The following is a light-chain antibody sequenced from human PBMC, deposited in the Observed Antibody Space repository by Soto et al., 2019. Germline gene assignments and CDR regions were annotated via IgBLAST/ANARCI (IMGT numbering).Light chain of an antibody. Sequence: DIVMTQSPDSLAVSLGERATIYCKSSQSVFYTSDNKDYLAWYQQKPGRPPKLLIYWASTRESGVPDRFSGSGSGTDFTLTISSLQAEDVAVYYCQKYYSTLGVTFGGGTKVEIK. CDR3: QKYYSTLGVT. CDR1: QSVFYTSDNKDY. V-gene: IGKV4-1*01. J-gene: IGKJ4*01. CDR2: WAS.